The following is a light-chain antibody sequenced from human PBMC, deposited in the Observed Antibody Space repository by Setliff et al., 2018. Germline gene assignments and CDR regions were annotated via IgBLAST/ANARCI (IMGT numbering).Light chain of an antibody. CDR1: SSDVGRYNF. Sequence: QSVLTQPRSVSGSPGQSVTISCTGTSSDVGRYNFVSWYQQHPGKAPKLIIYDVTKRPSGVPDRFSGSKSGNTASLTISGLQAEDEADYSCCSYADTYISVFGTGTKATV. CDR3: CSYADTYISV. J-gene: IGLJ1*01. CDR2: DVT. V-gene: IGLV2-11*01.